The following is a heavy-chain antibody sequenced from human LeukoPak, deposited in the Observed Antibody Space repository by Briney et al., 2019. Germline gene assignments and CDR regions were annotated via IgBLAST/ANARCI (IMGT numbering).Heavy chain of an antibody. CDR2: ISHSGNT. J-gene: IGHJ4*02. CDR3: ARVSAPLATFDH. CDR1: GNSIGDTYF. Sequence: SETLSLTCTVSGNSIGDTYFWAWIRQPPGKGLEWIATISHSGNTYYNPSLKSRVTILRDTSKNQFSVILSSVTAADTAVYYCARVSAPLATFDHWGQGTLAAVS. V-gene: IGHV4-38-2*02.